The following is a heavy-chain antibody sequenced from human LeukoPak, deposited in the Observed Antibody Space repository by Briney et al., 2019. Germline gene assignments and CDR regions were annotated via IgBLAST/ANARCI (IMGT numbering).Heavy chain of an antibody. CDR1: GFTFSTYW. Sequence: PGGSLRLSCAASGFTFSTYWMNWVRQAPGKGLEWVANIKEDGSEKYYVDSVKGRFTISRDNAKSSLYLQMTGLRAEDTAVYYCAKGTLVRGVSLLEYWGQGSLVTVSS. CDR3: AKGTLVRGVSLLEY. D-gene: IGHD3-10*01. J-gene: IGHJ4*02. CDR2: IKEDGSEK. V-gene: IGHV3-7*01.